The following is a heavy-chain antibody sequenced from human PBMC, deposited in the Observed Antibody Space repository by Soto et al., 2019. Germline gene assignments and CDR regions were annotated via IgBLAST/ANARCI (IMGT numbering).Heavy chain of an antibody. D-gene: IGHD2-15*01. CDR1: GYTFKNYD. CDR2: MNPNSGNT. J-gene: IGHJ5*02. Sequence: QVQLVQAGAEVKRPGASVMVSCRATGYTFKNYDINWVRQATGQGLEWMGRMNPNSGNTGYAQKFQVRVTMTRNTSRRTADLELRSLRSEDTAVYYCARAPVYGGNGWLDPWGQGTLVTVSS. CDR3: ARAPVYGGNGWLDP. V-gene: IGHV1-8*01.